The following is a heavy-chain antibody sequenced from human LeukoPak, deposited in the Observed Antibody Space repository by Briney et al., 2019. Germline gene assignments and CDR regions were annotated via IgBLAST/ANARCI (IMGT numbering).Heavy chain of an antibody. V-gene: IGHV3-21*01. CDR3: ARGDGSSSGLYFHY. CDR2: ISSSSSYI. D-gene: IGHD6-6*01. CDR1: GFTFSSYS. J-gene: IGHJ4*02. Sequence: GGSLRLSCAASGFTFSSYSMNWVRQAPGKGLEWVSSISSSSSYIYYADSVKGRFTISRDNAKNSLYLQLNSLRAEDTAVYYCARGDGSSSGLYFHYWGQGTLVTVSS.